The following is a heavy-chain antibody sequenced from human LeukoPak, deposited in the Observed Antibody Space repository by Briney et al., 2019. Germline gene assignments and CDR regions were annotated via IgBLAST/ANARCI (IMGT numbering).Heavy chain of an antibody. CDR1: GYTFTDYY. CDR3: ASEESGGYFDY. J-gene: IGHJ4*02. CDR2: INPTGTST. V-gene: IGHV1-46*01. D-gene: IGHD2-8*02. Sequence: GASVKVSCKASGYTFTDYYMHWVRQAPGQGLEWMGLINPTGTSTNYAQKFRGRVTMTRDTSTTTVYMELSSLRSEDTAVYYCASEESGGYFDYWGQGTLVTVSS.